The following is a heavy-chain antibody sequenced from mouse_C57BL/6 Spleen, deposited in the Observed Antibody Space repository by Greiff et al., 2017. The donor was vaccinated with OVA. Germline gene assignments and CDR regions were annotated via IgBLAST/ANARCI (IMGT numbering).Heavy chain of an antibody. Sequence: DVKLVESGGGLVQPGGSLSLSCAASGFTFTAYYMSWVRQPPGKALEWLGFIRNKANGYTTEYSASVKGRFTISRDNSQSILYQQMKALRAEDSATYYCARQGVLDDWGQGTSVTVSS. CDR3: ARQGVLDD. CDR1: GFTFTAYY. J-gene: IGHJ4*01. V-gene: IGHV7-3*01. CDR2: IRNKANGYTT.